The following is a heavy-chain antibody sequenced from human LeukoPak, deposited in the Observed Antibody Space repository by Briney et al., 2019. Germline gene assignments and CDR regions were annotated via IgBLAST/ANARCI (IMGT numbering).Heavy chain of an antibody. V-gene: IGHV3-48*04. Sequence: PGGSLRLSCAASGFTFSSYSMNWARQAPGKGLEWVSYITGSSSTIYYSDSVKGRFTISRDNAKNSLYLQMNSLRAEDTAVYYCAKDPPIAPPYYFDYWGQGTLVTVSS. J-gene: IGHJ4*02. D-gene: IGHD6-13*01. CDR3: AKDPPIAPPYYFDY. CDR2: ITGSSSTI. CDR1: GFTFSSYS.